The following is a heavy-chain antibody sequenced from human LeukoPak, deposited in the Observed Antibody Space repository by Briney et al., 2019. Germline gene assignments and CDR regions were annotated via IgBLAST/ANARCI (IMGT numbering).Heavy chain of an antibody. CDR1: GFTFSHYP. Sequence: GGSLRLSCAASGFTFSHYPMNWVRQAPGKGLEWFSYISSTSSTVYYADSVKGRFTISRDNANNLLSLRMNSLRAEDTALYYCVRYLHYGGQGTLVTVSS. CDR3: VRYLHY. CDR2: ISSTSSTV. V-gene: IGHV3-48*04. J-gene: IGHJ4*02.